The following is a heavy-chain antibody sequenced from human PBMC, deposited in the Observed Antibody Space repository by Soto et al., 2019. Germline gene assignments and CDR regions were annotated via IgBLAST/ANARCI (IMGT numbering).Heavy chain of an antibody. Sequence: SETLSLTCAVSGGSFSGYFWSWIRQPPGKGLEWLGEITPDGGSNYNPSLKSRLSISVDTAKNQFSLKVTSVTAADTAMYYCARPKTIGAAAGKGWFDPWGQGTLVT. J-gene: IGHJ5*02. CDR1: GGSFSGYF. CDR2: ITPDGGS. CDR3: ARPKTIGAAAGKGWFDP. D-gene: IGHD6-13*01. V-gene: IGHV4-34*01.